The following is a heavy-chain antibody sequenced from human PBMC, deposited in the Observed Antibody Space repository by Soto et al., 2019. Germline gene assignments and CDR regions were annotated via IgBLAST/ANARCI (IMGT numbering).Heavy chain of an antibody. CDR3: ARDRAYCGGDCYSPSSY. Sequence: ASVKVSCKASGYTFTSYGISWVRQAPGQGLEWMGWISAYNGNTNYAQKLQGRVTMTTDTSTSTAYMKLRSLRSDDTAVYYCARDRAYCGGDCYSPSSYWGQGTLVTVSS. D-gene: IGHD2-21*02. V-gene: IGHV1-18*04. J-gene: IGHJ4*02. CDR1: GYTFTSYG. CDR2: ISAYNGNT.